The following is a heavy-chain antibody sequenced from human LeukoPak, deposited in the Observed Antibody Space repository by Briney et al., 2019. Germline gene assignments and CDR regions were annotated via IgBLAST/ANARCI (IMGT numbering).Heavy chain of an antibody. J-gene: IGHJ4*02. CDR3: AKDRPHWNDLYYFDY. CDR2: ISGSGGST. CDR1: GFTFSGYA. D-gene: IGHD1-1*01. Sequence: GGSLRLSCAASGFTFSGYAMSWVRLAPGKGLEWVSAISGSGGSTYYADSVKGRFTISRDNSKNTLYLQMNSLRAEDTAVYYCAKDRPHWNDLYYFDYWGQGTLVTVSS. V-gene: IGHV3-23*01.